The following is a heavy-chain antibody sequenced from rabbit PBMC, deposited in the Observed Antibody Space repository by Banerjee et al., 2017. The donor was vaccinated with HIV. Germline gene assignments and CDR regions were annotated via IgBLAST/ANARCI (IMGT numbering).Heavy chain of an antibody. J-gene: IGHJ4*01. CDR2: IGSGSGNT. CDR3: ARAGYDGGGYGLFNL. CDR1: GFSFSSGYW. Sequence: QEQLEESGGDLVKPEGSLTLTCTASGFSFSSGYWMCWVRQAPGKGLEWIACIGSGSGNTGYATWAKRRFTISKTSSTTVTLQMTSLTAADTATYFCARAGYDGGGYGLFNLWGPGTLVTVS. V-gene: IGHV1S45*01. D-gene: IGHD8-1*01.